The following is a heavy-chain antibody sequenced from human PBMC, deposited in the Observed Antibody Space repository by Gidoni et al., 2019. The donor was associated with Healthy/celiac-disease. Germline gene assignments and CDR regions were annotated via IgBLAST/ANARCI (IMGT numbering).Heavy chain of an antibody. Sequence: QVQLVQSGAEVKKPGSSVKVSCKASGGTFSSYAIRWVRQAPGQGLEWMGGIIPIFGTANYAQKCQGGVTITADESTSTAYMELSSLGSEDTDVYYCARGQWRGQYYYYYYGMDVWGQGTTVTVSS. CDR3: ARGQWRGQYYYYYYGMDV. J-gene: IGHJ6*02. V-gene: IGHV1-69*01. D-gene: IGHD6-19*01. CDR2: IIPIFGTA. CDR1: GGTFSSYA.